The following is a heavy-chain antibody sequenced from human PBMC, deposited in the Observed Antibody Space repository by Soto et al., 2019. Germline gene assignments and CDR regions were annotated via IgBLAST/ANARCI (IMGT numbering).Heavy chain of an antibody. D-gene: IGHD3-10*01. CDR3: ARDTLLGAVRWFDP. Sequence: QVQLVESGGGVVQPGRSLRLSCAASGFTFSSYAMHWVRQAPGKGLEWVAVISYDGSNKYYADSVKGRFIISRDNSKNTLYLQMNSLRAEDTAVYYCARDTLLGAVRWFDPWGQGTLVTVSS. J-gene: IGHJ5*02. V-gene: IGHV3-30-3*01. CDR1: GFTFSSYA. CDR2: ISYDGSNK.